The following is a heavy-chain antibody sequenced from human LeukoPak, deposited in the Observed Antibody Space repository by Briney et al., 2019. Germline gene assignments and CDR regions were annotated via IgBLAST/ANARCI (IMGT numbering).Heavy chain of an antibody. V-gene: IGHV4-39*07. J-gene: IGHJ6*03. CDR2: IYYSGST. Sequence: SETLSLTCTVSGGSISSSSYYWGWIRQPPGKGLEWIGSIYYSGSTYSNPSLQSRVTISVDTSKNQFSLKLSSVTAADTAVYYCARARRGYCSGGSCYSHYYYYMDVWGKGTTVTVSS. CDR3: ARARRGYCSGGSCYSHYYYYMDV. CDR1: GGSISSSSYY. D-gene: IGHD2-15*01.